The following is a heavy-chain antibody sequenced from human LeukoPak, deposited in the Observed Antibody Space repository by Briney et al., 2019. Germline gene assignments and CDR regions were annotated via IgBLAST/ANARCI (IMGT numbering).Heavy chain of an antibody. CDR1: GGSISSHY. D-gene: IGHD6-6*01. V-gene: IGHV4-59*08. Sequence: SETLSLTCTVSGGSISSHYWSWIRQPPGKGLEWIGYIYYGGSTNYNPSLKSRVTISVDTSKNQFSLKLSSVTAADTAVYYCAKAYSSSSGYYYYYYMDVWGKGTTVTVSS. J-gene: IGHJ6*03. CDR2: IYYGGST. CDR3: AKAYSSSSGYYYYYYMDV.